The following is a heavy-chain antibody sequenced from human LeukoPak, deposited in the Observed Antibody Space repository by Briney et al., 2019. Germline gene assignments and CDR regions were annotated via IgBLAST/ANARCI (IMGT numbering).Heavy chain of an antibody. CDR3: TTDRIVAVGPQFDY. CDR1: GFTINNAW. Sequence: PGGSLRLSCAASGFTINNAWMSWVRQAPGKGLEWVARIKSKTDGGTTDYAAPVKGRFTVSRDDSKSTLYLQMNSLKAEDTAMYYCTTDRIVAVGPQFDYWGQGTLVTVSS. J-gene: IGHJ4*02. D-gene: IGHD6-13*01. CDR2: IKSKTDGGTT. V-gene: IGHV3-15*01.